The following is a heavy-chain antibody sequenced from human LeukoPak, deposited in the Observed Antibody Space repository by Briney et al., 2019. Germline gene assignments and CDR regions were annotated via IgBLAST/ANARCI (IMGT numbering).Heavy chain of an antibody. CDR1: GFIFGDYA. Sequence: GSLRLSCAASGFIFGDYAMHWVRQAPGKGLEWVSFISYDGNNKYYADSVKGRFTISRDNSKNTLYLQMSSLRAEDTAVYYCAKVSGYTSGWYVDFDCWGQGSLVTVSS. CDR2: ISYDGNNK. V-gene: IGHV3-30-3*01. D-gene: IGHD6-19*01. J-gene: IGHJ4*02. CDR3: AKVSGYTSGWYVDFDC.